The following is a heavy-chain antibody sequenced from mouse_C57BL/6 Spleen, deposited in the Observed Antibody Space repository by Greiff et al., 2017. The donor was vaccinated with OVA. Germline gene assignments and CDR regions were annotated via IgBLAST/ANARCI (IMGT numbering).Heavy chain of an antibody. CDR2: ICSGGST. V-gene: IGHV2-2*01. CDR1: GFSFTSYG. Sequence: QVQLQQSGPGLVQPSQCLSITCTVSGFSFTSYGVHWVRQSPGKGLEWLGMICSGGSTDYNAAFISRLGIINDNSKSKVFFKMNSLHADDPAIYYCARNVPGTTVVEYFDYWGQGTTLTVSS. J-gene: IGHJ2*01. D-gene: IGHD1-1*01. CDR3: ARNVPGTTVVEYFDY.